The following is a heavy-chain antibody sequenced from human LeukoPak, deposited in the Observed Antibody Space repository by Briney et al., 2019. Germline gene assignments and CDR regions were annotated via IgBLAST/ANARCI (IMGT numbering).Heavy chain of an antibody. CDR3: ARPTYDSSDYEYFQH. CDR2: IHPSGGHT. Sequence: ASVKVSRKASVYTFTSYYMHWVRQPAGQGSEWMGLIHPSGGHTTYAQKFKGRVTLTRDMSTSTVYMELSSLRSESTAVYYCARPTYDSSDYEYFQHWRQGTLVTVPS. J-gene: IGHJ1*01. V-gene: IGHV1-46*01. CDR1: VYTFTSYY. D-gene: IGHD3-22*01.